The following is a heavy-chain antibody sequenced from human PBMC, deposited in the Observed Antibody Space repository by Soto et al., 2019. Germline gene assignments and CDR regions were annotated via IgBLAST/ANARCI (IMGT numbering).Heavy chain of an antibody. Sequence: PWRSLRRSCSASVCTFNTHWMSWFRQAPCKRLEWVAHTKPDGSEKYYVDSARGRFTISRDNARHSLYLQMNSLRADDTALYYCVAWGTSTSNRWRQGTLVTVSS. CDR2: TKPDGSEK. J-gene: IGHJ4*02. V-gene: IGHV3-7*01. D-gene: IGHD1-1*01. CDR3: VAWGTSTSNR. CDR1: VCTFNTHW.